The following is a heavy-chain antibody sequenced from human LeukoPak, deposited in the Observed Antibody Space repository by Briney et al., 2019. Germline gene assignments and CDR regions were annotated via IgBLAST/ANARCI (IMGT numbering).Heavy chain of an antibody. D-gene: IGHD7-27*01. CDR2: MSPNSGNT. Sequence: ASVKVSCTASGGTFSSYAISWVRQAPGQGLEWMGWMSPNSGNTGYAQKFQGRVTMTRNTAISTAYMELSSLRSEDTAVYFCVRTPPNWGADYWGQGTLVTVSS. CDR1: GGTFSSYA. J-gene: IGHJ4*02. CDR3: VRTPPNWGADY. V-gene: IGHV1-8*02.